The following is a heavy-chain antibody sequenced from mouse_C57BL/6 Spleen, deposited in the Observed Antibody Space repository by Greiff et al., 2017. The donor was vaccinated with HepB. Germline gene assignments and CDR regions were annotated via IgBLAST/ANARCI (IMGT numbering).Heavy chain of an antibody. CDR1: GYTFTSYW. J-gene: IGHJ4*01. V-gene: IGHV1-50*01. CDR2: IDPSDSYT. D-gene: IGHD2-1*01. Sequence: QVQLQQPGAELVKPGASVKLSCKASGYTFTSYWMQWVKQRPGQGLEWIGEIDPSDSYTNYNQKFKGKATLTVDTSSSTAYMQLSSLTSADSAVYYCARWDLPYAIDYWGQGTSVTVSS. CDR3: ARWDLPYAIDY.